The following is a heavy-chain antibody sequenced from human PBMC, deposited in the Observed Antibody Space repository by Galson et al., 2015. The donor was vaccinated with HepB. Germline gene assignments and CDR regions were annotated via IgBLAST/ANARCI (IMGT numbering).Heavy chain of an antibody. Sequence: SLRLSCAASGFTFSSYAMHWVRQAPGKGLEWVAVISYDGSNKYYADSVKGRFTISRDNSKNTLYLQMNSLRAEDTAVYYCARVWGYYYDSSGTTGDYWGQGTLVTVSS. CDR3: ARVWGYYYDSSGTTGDY. CDR2: ISYDGSNK. CDR1: GFTFSSYA. D-gene: IGHD3-22*01. J-gene: IGHJ4*02. V-gene: IGHV3-30*04.